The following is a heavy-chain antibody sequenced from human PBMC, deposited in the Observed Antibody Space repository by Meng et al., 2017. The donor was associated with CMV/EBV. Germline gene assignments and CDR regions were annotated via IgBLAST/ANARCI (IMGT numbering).Heavy chain of an antibody. CDR3: ARDSPDSLEATQQLAIFDY. CDR1: GYTFTSYG. D-gene: IGHD6-13*01. J-gene: IGHJ4*02. V-gene: IGHV1-18*01. Sequence: ASVKVSCKASGYTFTSYGISWVRQAPGQGLEWLGWISAYNGNTNYAQKLQGRVTMTTDTYTSTAYMELRGLSSDDTAVYYCARDSPDSLEATQQLAIFDYWGQGTLVTVSS. CDR2: ISAYNGNT.